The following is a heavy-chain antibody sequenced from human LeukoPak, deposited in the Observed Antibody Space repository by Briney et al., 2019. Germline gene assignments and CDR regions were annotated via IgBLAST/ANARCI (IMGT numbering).Heavy chain of an antibody. D-gene: IGHD6-6*01. CDR1: GGSISSSSYY. J-gene: IGHJ4*02. CDR3: ARPSIAARPYYFDY. CDR2: IYYSGST. Sequence: PSETLSLTCTVSGGSISSSSYYWGWIRQPPGKGLEWIGSIYYSGSTYYNPSLKSRVTISVDTSKNQFSLKLSSVTAADTAVYYCARPSIAARPYYFDYWGQGTLVTVSS. V-gene: IGHV4-39*01.